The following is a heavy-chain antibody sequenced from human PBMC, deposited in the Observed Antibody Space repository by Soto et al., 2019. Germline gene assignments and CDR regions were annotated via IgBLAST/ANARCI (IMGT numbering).Heavy chain of an antibody. J-gene: IGHJ6*02. Sequence: ASVKVSCKASGYTFTSYGISWVRQAPGQGLEWMGWISAYNGNTNYAQKLQGRVTMTTYTSTSTAYMELRSLRSDDTAVYYCARVVITIFGVVVYYYGMDVWGQGTTVTVSS. CDR1: GYTFTSYG. D-gene: IGHD3-3*01. V-gene: IGHV1-18*01. CDR2: ISAYNGNT. CDR3: ARVVITIFGVVVYYYGMDV.